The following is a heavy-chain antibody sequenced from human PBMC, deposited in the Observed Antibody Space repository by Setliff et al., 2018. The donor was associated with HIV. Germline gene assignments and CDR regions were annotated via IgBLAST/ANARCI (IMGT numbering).Heavy chain of an antibody. CDR2: INPDTGDT. D-gene: IGHD5-12*01. J-gene: IGHJ3*02. Sequence: GASVKVSCKASGYIFTGYYIHWVRQAPGQGLEWMGRINPDTGDTNYAQKFQGRVTITADESTSTAYMELSSLRSEDTAVYYCASVEMATISAFDIWGQGTMVTVS. V-gene: IGHV1-2*06. CDR3: ASVEMATISAFDI. CDR1: GYIFTGYY.